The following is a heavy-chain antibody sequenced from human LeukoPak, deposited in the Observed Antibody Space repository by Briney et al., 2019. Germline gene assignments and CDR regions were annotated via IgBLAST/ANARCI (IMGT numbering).Heavy chain of an antibody. Sequence: ASVKVSCKASGYTFTSYDINWVRQATGQGLEWMGWMSPNSGNTGYAQKFQGRVTMTRNTSISTAYMELSSLRSEDTAVYYCARGFYYYDSSGYYFRHLDYWGQGTLVTVSS. J-gene: IGHJ4*02. CDR3: ARGFYYYDSSGYYFRHLDY. D-gene: IGHD3-22*01. CDR1: GYTFTSYD. CDR2: MSPNSGNT. V-gene: IGHV1-8*01.